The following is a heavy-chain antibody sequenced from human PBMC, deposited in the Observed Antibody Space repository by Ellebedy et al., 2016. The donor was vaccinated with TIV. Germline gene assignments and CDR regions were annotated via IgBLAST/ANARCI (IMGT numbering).Heavy chain of an antibody. D-gene: IGHD3-22*01. CDR2: ISRNGGST. J-gene: IGHJ3*02. Sequence: GESLKISCSASGFTFSGYAMHWVRQAPGKGLEYVSAISRNGGSTYYVDSVKGRFTISRDNSKNTLYLQMSSLRAEDTAVYYCVKEGRNYFDSSGSRRDGFDIWGQGTMVTVSS. CDR1: GFTFSGYA. V-gene: IGHV3-64D*06. CDR3: VKEGRNYFDSSGSRRDGFDI.